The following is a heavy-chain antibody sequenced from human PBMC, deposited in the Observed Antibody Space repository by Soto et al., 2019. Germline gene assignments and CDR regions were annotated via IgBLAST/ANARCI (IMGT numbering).Heavy chain of an antibody. D-gene: IGHD6-19*01. V-gene: IGHV4-39*01. CDR3: ARQPHSIAVAGDYFEY. J-gene: IGHJ4*02. CDR2: IYYSGST. Sequence: SETLSLTCTVSGGSISSSSYYWGWIRQPPGKGLEWIGSIYYSGSTYYNPSLKSRVTISVDTSKNQFSLKLSSVTAADTAVYYCARQPHSIAVAGDYFEYWGQGTLVTVS. CDR1: GGSISSSSYY.